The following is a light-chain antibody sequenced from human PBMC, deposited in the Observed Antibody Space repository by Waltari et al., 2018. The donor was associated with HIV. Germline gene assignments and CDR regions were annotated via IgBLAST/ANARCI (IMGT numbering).Light chain of an antibody. CDR3: FSYAGNNYLL. V-gene: IGLV2-8*01. J-gene: IGLJ2*01. Sequence: QSALTQPPSASGSPGQSVTISCAGTSSDIGLYNFVSWYQHHPGKAPKLIISEVSRRPSGVLVRFSGSKSGNTASLPVSGLQAEDEAAYYCFSYAGNNYLLFGGGTKLTVL. CDR2: EVS. CDR1: SSDIGLYNF.